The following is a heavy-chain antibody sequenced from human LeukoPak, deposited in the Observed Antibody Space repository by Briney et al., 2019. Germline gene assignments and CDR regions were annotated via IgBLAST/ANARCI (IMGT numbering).Heavy chain of an antibody. J-gene: IGHJ4*02. V-gene: IGHV3-23*01. CDR1: EFTFNNYA. CDR2: ISGSGGST. Sequence: PGGSLRLSCAASEFTFNNYAMSWVRQAPGKGLEWVSAISGSGGSTYYADSVKGRFTVSRDNSTNTLYLQMNSLRADGTAVYYCAKGRYCSSPSCYGTHFYYWGQGALVTVSS. D-gene: IGHD2-2*01. CDR3: AKGRYCSSPSCYGTHFYY.